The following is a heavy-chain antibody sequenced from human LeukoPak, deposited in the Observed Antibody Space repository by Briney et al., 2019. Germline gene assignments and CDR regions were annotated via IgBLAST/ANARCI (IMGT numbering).Heavy chain of an antibody. D-gene: IGHD5-18*01. CDR2: ISSSSSTI. Sequence: GGSLRLSCAVSGFTFSTYSMNWVRQAPGKGLEWVSYISSSSSTIYYADSVKGRFTISRDNAKNSLYLQMNSLRAEDTAVYYCATYQGYNYGPFDYWGQGTLVTVSS. V-gene: IGHV3-48*01. J-gene: IGHJ4*02. CDR1: GFTFSTYS. CDR3: ATYQGYNYGPFDY.